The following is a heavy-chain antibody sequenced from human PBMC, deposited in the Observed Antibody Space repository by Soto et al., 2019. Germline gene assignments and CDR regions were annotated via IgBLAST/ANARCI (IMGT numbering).Heavy chain of an antibody. CDR3: ARRAYYDSSGYSYFDY. CDR1: GGSISSINW. D-gene: IGHD3-22*01. Sequence: SETLSLTCAVSGGSISSINWWSWVRQPPGKGLEWIGEIYHSGSTNYNPSLKSRVTISVDKSKNQFSLKLSSVTAAATAVYYCARRAYYDSSGYSYFDYWGQGTLVTVSS. J-gene: IGHJ4*02. CDR2: IYHSGST. V-gene: IGHV4-4*02.